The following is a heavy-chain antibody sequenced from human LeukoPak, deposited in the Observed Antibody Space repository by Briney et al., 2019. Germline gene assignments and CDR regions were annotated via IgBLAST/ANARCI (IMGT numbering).Heavy chain of an antibody. D-gene: IGHD6-13*01. J-gene: IGHJ4*02. CDR3: ARSIPYGTTWYGRSDY. V-gene: IGHV3-23*01. CDR2: ISGSGVTT. CDR1: GFIFSSYA. Sequence: GGSLRLSCAASGFIFSSYAMTWVRQAPGKGLEWVSAISGSGVTTYYADSVKGRFTISRDNSKYTLYLQVNSLRAEDTAIYYCARSIPYGTTWYGRSDYWGQGTLVTVSS.